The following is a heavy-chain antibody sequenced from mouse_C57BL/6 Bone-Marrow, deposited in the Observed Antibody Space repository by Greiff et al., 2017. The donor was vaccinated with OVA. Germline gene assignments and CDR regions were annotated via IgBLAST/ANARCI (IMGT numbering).Heavy chain of an antibody. V-gene: IGHV1-81*01. J-gene: IGHJ1*03. CDR1: GYTVTSYG. D-gene: IGHD1-1*01. CDR3: ARWYYGSSLYWYFDV. CDR2: IYPRSGNT. Sequence: VQRVESGAELARPGASVKLSCKASGYTVTSYGISWVKQRTGQGLEWIGEIYPRSGNTYYNEKFKGKATLTADKSSSTAYMELRSLTSEDSAVYFCARWYYGSSLYWYFDVWGTGTTVTVSS.